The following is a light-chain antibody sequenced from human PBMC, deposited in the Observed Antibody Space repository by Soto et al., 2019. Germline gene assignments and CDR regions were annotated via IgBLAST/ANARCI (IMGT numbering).Light chain of an antibody. V-gene: IGLV2-23*01. J-gene: IGLJ3*02. Sequence: QSVLTQPASVSGSPGQSITISCTGTSSDVGSYNLVSWYQQHPGKAPKLMIYEGSRWPSGVSNRFSGSKSGNTASLTISGLQAEDEADYYCCAYAGGSVVFGGGTKLTVL. CDR2: EGS. CDR3: CAYAGGSVV. CDR1: SSDVGSYNL.